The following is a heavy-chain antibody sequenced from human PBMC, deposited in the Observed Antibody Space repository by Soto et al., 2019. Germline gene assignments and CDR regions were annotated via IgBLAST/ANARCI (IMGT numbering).Heavy chain of an antibody. CDR1: GFTFSTYG. V-gene: IGHV3-30*18. J-gene: IGHJ6*02. Sequence: QVQLVESGGGVVQPGRSLRLSCAASGFTFSTYGMHWVRQAPGKGLEWVAVISYDGGNKNYADSVKGRFTISRDNSKNALYLQMHSLSAEDTAVYYCAKDYVLEWLRYYYGMDVWGQGTTVTVSS. D-gene: IGHD3-3*01. CDR3: AKDYVLEWLRYYYGMDV. CDR2: ISYDGGNK.